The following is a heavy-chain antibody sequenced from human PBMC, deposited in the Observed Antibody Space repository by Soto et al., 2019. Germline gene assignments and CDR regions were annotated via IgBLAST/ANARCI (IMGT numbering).Heavy chain of an antibody. CDR2: INSSSSTI. J-gene: IGHJ4*02. V-gene: IGHV3-48*01. D-gene: IGHD3-10*01. CDR3: ARGPMVRGVIILTDY. Sequence: GGSLRLSCAASGFTFSSYSMNWVRQAPGKGLEWVSYINSSSSTIYYADSVKGRFTISRDNAKNSLYLQMNSLRAEDTAVYYCARGPMVRGVIILTDYWGQGTLVTVSS. CDR1: GFTFSSYS.